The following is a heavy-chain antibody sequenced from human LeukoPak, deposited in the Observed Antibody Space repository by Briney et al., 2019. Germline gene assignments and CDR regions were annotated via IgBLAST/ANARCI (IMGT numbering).Heavy chain of an antibody. CDR1: GFTFISYN. V-gene: IGHV3-48*02. Sequence: GGSLRLSCAASGFTFISYNMNWIRQAPGKGLEWISYISSSSSTIYYADSVKGRFTISRDNAKNSLYLQLNSLRDEDTAIYYCAREAALGGQGTLVTVSS. J-gene: IGHJ4*02. D-gene: IGHD2-15*01. CDR2: ISSSSSTI. CDR3: AREAAL.